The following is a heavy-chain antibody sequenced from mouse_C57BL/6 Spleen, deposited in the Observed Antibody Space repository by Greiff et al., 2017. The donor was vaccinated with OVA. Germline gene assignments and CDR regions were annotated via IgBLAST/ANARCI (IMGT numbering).Heavy chain of an antibody. Sequence: QVHVKQPGAELVKPGASVKMSCKASGYTFTSYWITWVKQRPGQGLEWIGDIYPGSGSTNYNEKFKSKATLTVDTSSSTAYMQLSSLTTEDSAVYYCAKSVYGSSYGYWGKGTTHTVSS. V-gene: IGHV1-55*01. CDR3: AKSVYGSSYGY. J-gene: IGHJ2*01. CDR1: GYTFTSYW. CDR2: IYPGSGST. D-gene: IGHD1-1*01.